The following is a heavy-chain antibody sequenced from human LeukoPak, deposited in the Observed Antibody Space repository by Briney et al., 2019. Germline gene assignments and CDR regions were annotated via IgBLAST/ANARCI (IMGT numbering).Heavy chain of an antibody. CDR1: VFTFSSYC. D-gene: IGHD3-3*01. V-gene: IGHV3-33*01. J-gene: IGHJ6*02. CDR2: IWYDGSNK. CDR3: ARPVTIPPLYYYYGMDV. Sequence: QPGGSLRLSCAASVFTFSSYCMHWVRQAPCKGLEWVVVIWYDGSNKYYADSVKGRFTISRDNSKNTLYLQMNSLRAEDTAVYYCARPVTIPPLYYYYGMDVWGQGTTVTVSS.